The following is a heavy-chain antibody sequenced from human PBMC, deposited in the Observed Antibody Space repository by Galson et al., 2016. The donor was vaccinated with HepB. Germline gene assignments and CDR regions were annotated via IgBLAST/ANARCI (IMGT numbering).Heavy chain of an antibody. V-gene: IGHV3-48*01. CDR3: ARDFDY. Sequence: SLRLSCAASGFTFSSYSMNWVRQAPGKGLEWVSYISSSSSTIYSADSVKGRFTISGDNAKNSLYLQMNSLRADDTAVYYCARDFDYWGRGTLVTVSS. J-gene: IGHJ4*02. CDR2: ISSSSSTI. CDR1: GFTFSSYS.